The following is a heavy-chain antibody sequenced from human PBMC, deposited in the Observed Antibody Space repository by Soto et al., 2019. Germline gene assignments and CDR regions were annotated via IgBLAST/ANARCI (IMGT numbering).Heavy chain of an antibody. J-gene: IGHJ6*02. CDR1: GFTFSSYS. Sequence: GGSLRLSCAASGFTFSSYSMNWVRQAPGKGLEWVSSISSSSSYIYYADSVKGRFTISRDNAKNSLYPQMNSLRAEDTAVYYCARVDTAMAGTRYYYYGMDVWGQGTTVTVSS. CDR2: ISSSSSYI. D-gene: IGHD5-18*01. V-gene: IGHV3-21*01. CDR3: ARVDTAMAGTRYYYYGMDV.